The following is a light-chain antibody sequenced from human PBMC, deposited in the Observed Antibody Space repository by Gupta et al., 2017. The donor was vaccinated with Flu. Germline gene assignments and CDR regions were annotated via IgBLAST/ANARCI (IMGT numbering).Light chain of an antibody. CDR3: QQDSTFPYT. CDR1: HGISTF. V-gene: IGKV1-16*02. Sequence: PSSLSASVGDRVTITCRASHGISTFLAWFQQKPGKAPKSLIYGASSLHTGVPSKFTGSGSGTDFTLTINSLQPEDFATYYCQQDSTFPYTFGQGTKLEIK. CDR2: GAS. J-gene: IGKJ2*01.